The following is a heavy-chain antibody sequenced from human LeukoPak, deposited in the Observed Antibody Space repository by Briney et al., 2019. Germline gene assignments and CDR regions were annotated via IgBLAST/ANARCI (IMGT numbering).Heavy chain of an antibody. J-gene: IGHJ4*02. V-gene: IGHV1-2*06. CDR1: RYTLTGHY. Sequence: ASVKVSCQASRYTLTGHYIHWVRQAPGQGLEWMERINPNSGGTNYAQKFQGRLTMTGEPSISTAYMELSRLRSDDTAVYYCATTIIIAARHSGFDYWGQGTLVTVSS. CDR3: ATTIIIAARHSGFDY. CDR2: INPNSGGT. D-gene: IGHD6-6*01.